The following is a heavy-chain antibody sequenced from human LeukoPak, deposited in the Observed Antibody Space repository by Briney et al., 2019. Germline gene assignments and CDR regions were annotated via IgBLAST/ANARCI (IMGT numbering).Heavy chain of an antibody. J-gene: IGHJ3*02. V-gene: IGHV3-33*01. CDR2: IWYDGSNK. Sequence: PGGSLRLSCAASGFTFSSYGMHWVRQAPGKGLEWVAVIWYDGSNKYYADSVKGRFTISRDNSKKTLYLQMNSLRAEDTAVYYCARAEGYYDSSGNDAFDIWGQGTMVTVSS. D-gene: IGHD3-22*01. CDR3: ARAEGYYDSSGNDAFDI. CDR1: GFTFSSYG.